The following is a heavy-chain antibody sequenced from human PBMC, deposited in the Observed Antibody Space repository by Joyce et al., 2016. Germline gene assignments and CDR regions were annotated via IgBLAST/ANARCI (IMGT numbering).Heavy chain of an antibody. J-gene: IGHJ5*01. CDR1: GFILSDYR. Sequence: EVRLVESGGGLVRPGGSLRLPCTASGFILSDYRMTGARQAPRKGPEFLSFIDSAGNIVQWADSGKGRSTFSRDNAKNSLDMQINDLRVEDTADYYCARVGDGWFDYWGRGTLVIVSS. CDR2: IDSAGNIV. CDR3: ARVGDGWFDY. V-gene: IGHV3-48*01.